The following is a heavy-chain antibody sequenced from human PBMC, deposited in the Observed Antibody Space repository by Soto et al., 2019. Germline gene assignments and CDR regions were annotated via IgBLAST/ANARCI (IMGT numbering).Heavy chain of an antibody. Sequence: SETLSLTCAVYGGSFSGHSWTWIRQSPGKGLEWIGDINHSGRVNYSPSLKSRVTISLDTSKNQFSLTLSAVTAADTAMYYCSTRAYDTNGYYRFDPWGQGTLVTVSS. CDR1: GGSFSGHS. CDR3: STRAYDTNGYYRFDP. V-gene: IGHV4-34*01. CDR2: INHSGRV. D-gene: IGHD3-22*01. J-gene: IGHJ5*01.